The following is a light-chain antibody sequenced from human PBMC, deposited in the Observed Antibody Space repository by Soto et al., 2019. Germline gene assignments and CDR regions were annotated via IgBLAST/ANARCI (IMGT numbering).Light chain of an antibody. CDR2: DVS. Sequence: QSALTQPASVSVSPGQSITISCTGTSSDVGGYNYVSWYQQHPGKAPKLMIYDVSNRPSRVSNRFSGSKSGNTASLTISGLQAEDEADYCCSSYTSSSTRVFGTGTKLTVL. CDR1: SSDVGGYNY. J-gene: IGLJ1*01. CDR3: SSYTSSSTRV. V-gene: IGLV2-14*01.